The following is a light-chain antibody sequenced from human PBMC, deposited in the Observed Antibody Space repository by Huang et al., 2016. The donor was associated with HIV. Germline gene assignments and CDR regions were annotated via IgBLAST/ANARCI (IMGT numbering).Light chain of an antibody. CDR3: QQYNTYLYT. V-gene: IGKV1-5*03. CDR2: RAS. J-gene: IGKJ2*01. CDR1: QSINTW. Sequence: DIQLTQSPSTLSVSVGDRVTITCRASQSINTWLAWYQQKPGKAPNLLIYRASSLQIGVPSRFTGSGSGTEFTLTITSLQPDDLGTYYCQQYNTYLYTFGQGTKLEI.